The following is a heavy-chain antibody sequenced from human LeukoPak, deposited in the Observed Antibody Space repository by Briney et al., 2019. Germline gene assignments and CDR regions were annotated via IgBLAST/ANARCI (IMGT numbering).Heavy chain of an antibody. J-gene: IGHJ4*02. CDR2: IIAYNGNT. CDR1: GYTFTSYG. CDR3: ARDSLLRYPWG. Sequence: ASVKVSCKASGYTFTSYGISWVRQAPGQGLEWMGWIIAYNGNTNYAQKLQGRVTMTTDTSTSTAYVELRSLRSDDTAVYYCARDSLLRYPWGWGQGTLVSASS. V-gene: IGHV1-18*04. D-gene: IGHD5-12*01.